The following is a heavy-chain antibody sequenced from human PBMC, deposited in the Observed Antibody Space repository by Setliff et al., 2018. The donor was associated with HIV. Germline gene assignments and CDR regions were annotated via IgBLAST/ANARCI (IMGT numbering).Heavy chain of an antibody. D-gene: IGHD6-19*01. Sequence: KPSETLSLTCTVSGGSIYSRGFFWGWVRQPPGKGLEWIGSISYRGENHYNPSFMSRVAISADTSKNQYSLNLRSVTASETAVYSCARDSGWWQIDYWGQGTLVTVSS. J-gene: IGHJ4*02. V-gene: IGHV4-39*02. CDR2: ISYRGEN. CDR3: ARDSGWWQIDY. CDR1: GGSIYSRGFF.